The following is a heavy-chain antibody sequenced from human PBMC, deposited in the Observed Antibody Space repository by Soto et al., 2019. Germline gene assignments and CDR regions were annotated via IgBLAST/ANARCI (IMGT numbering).Heavy chain of an antibody. J-gene: IGHJ4*02. Sequence: QVQLVESGGGVVQPGRSLRLSCAASGFTFSSYGMHWVRQAPGRGLEWVAIMSYDGSKKYYADSVKGRFTISRDNSKNTLYLQMNSLRAEDTAVYYCAKDWSVEMDIDYWGQGTLVTVS. D-gene: IGHD2-2*03. CDR2: MSYDGSKK. CDR1: GFTFSSYG. CDR3: AKDWSVEMDIDY. V-gene: IGHV3-30*18.